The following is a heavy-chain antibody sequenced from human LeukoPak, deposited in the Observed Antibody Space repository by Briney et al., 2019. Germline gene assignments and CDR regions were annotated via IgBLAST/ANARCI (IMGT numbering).Heavy chain of an antibody. CDR2: IAPSSNYI. Sequence: GGSLRLSCAASGFIFSYYYMTWVRLTPGTGLEWISYIAPSSNYINYAASVKGRFTVSRDNSRNSVYLQMNSLRAEDTAVYYCSRNPRLMDFWGQGTPVTVSS. V-gene: IGHV3-11*03. CDR1: GFIFSYYY. D-gene: IGHD2-8*01. CDR3: SRNPRLMDF. J-gene: IGHJ4*02.